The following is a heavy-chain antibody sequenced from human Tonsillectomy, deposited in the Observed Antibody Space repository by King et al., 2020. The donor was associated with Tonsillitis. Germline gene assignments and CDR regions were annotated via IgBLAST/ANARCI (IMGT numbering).Heavy chain of an antibody. Sequence: DVQLVESGGGSVQPGGSLRLSCAASGFTFSNYAMNWVRQAPGKGLEWGSGVSGRCGSTYYADSLKGRFTVSRDNSKNTLVLQMNNPRAEDTAVYYCAKDLMTTVTSLNSAAIDHWGQGTLVTVSS. D-gene: IGHD4-11*01. V-gene: IGHV3-23*04. CDR3: AKDLMTTVTSLNSAAIDH. J-gene: IGHJ4*02. CDR1: GFTFSNYA. CDR2: VSGRCGST.